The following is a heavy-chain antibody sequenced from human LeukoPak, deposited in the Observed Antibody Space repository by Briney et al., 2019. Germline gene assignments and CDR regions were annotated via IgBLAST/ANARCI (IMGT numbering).Heavy chain of an antibody. D-gene: IGHD5-12*01. V-gene: IGHV3-30*04. CDR1: GFTFSSYA. CDR2: ISYDGSNK. Sequence: GGSLRLSCAASGFTFSSYAMHWVRQAPGKGLEWVAVISYDGSNKYYADSVKGRFTIYRDNSKNTLYLQMNSLRAEDTAVYYCASIDHPLDYLGQNYFDYWGQGTLVTVSS. J-gene: IGHJ4*02. CDR3: ASIDHPLDYLGQNYFDY.